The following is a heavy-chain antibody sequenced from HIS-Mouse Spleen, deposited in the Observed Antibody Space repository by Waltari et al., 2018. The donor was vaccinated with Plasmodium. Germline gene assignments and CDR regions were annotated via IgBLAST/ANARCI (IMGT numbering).Heavy chain of an antibody. CDR1: GYSISSGYY. Sequence: QVQLQESGPGLVKPSETLSLTCTVSGYSISSGYYWGWIRQPPGKGLEWIGSIYHSGRPYYNPSLKSRVTISVDTSKNQFALKLSSVTAADTAVYYCARDPRNMVRGFDGYFDYWGQGTLVTVSS. CDR2: IYHSGRP. CDR3: ARDPRNMVRGFDGYFDY. J-gene: IGHJ4*02. V-gene: IGHV4-38-2*02. D-gene: IGHD3-10*01.